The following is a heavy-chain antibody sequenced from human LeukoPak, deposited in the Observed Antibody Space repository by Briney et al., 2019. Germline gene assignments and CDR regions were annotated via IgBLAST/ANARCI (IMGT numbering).Heavy chain of an antibody. CDR3: ARDRGGPWGSGSYPFDY. CDR2: IYYSGST. CDR1: GGSISSSSYY. Sequence: SETLSLTCTVSGGSISSSSYYWGWIRQPPGKGLEWIGSIYYSGSTYYNPSLKSRVTISVDTSKNQFSLKLSSVTAADTAVYYCARDRGGPWGSGSYPFDYWGQGTLVTVSS. D-gene: IGHD3-10*01. V-gene: IGHV4-39*07. J-gene: IGHJ4*02.